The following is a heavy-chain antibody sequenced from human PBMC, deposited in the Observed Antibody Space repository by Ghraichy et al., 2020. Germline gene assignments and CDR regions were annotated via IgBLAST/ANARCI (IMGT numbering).Heavy chain of an antibody. D-gene: IGHD5-12*01. V-gene: IGHV2-5*01. CDR2: IYWNDDK. CDR3: LQRRVAGYDPDY. J-gene: IGHJ4*02. CDR1: GFSLSTSGLC. Sequence: QTLSLTCTFSGFSLSTSGLCVGWIRQPPGKALEWLAFIYWNDDKRYSPSLKSRLTVTKDPSENQVVLTLTYMAPVDTATYYCLQRRVAGYDPDYWGQGTPVTVSS.